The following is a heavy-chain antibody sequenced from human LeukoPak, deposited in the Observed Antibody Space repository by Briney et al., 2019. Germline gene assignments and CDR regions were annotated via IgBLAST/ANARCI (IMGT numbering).Heavy chain of an antibody. CDR1: GGSFSGYY. CDR3: SRHEHKALAGDT. D-gene: IGHD6-19*01. V-gene: IGHV4-39*01. CDR2: IYYSGNT. Sequence: SETLSLTCAVYGGSFSGYYWGWIRQPPGKGLEWIGTIYYSGNTFYNPSLKSRVTISVDTSINHFSLTLTSLTAADTAVYFCSRHEHKALAGDTWGQGTLVTVSS. J-gene: IGHJ5*02.